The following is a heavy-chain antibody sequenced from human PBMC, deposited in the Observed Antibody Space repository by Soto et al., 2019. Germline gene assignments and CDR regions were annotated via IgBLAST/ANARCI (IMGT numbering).Heavy chain of an antibody. J-gene: IGHJ4*02. CDR1: GFTFSSYA. V-gene: IGHV3-30-3*01. Sequence: PGGSLRLSCAASGFTFSSYAMHWVRQAPGKGLEWVAVISYDGSNKYYADSVKGRFTISRDNSKNTLYLQMNSLRAEDTAVYYCARDTFVYCSSTSCRPFDYWGQGTLVTVSS. CDR3: ARDTFVYCSSTSCRPFDY. CDR2: ISYDGSNK. D-gene: IGHD2-2*01.